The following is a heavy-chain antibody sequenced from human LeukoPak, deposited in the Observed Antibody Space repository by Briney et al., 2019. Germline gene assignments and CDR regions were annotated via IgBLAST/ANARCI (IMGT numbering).Heavy chain of an antibody. CDR1: GFTFSSYS. CDR3: ARVKVSGAFDI. J-gene: IGHJ3*02. CDR2: ISSNGDST. D-gene: IGHD1-14*01. Sequence: PGGSLRLPCAASGFTFSSYSMHWVRQAPGKGLEYVSAISSNGDSTYYANSVKGRFTISRDNSKNTLYLQMGSLRAEDMAVYYCARVKVSGAFDIWGQGTMVTVSS. V-gene: IGHV3-64*01.